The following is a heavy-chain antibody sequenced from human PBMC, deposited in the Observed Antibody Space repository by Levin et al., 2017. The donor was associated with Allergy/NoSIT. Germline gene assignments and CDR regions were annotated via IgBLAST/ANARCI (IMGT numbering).Heavy chain of an antibody. V-gene: IGHV4-4*02. Sequence: KASETLSLTCAVSGGSITSSNWWSWVRQTPGKGLEWIGEIWHGGGSNYNPPLKSRVTISVDKSKNQFSLNLTSLTAADTAVYYCARVPSTGSPRWFFDLWGPGTLVTVSS. CDR3: ARVPSTGSPRWFFDL. CDR1: GGSITSSNW. J-gene: IGHJ2*01. CDR2: IWHGGGS. D-gene: IGHD6-19*01.